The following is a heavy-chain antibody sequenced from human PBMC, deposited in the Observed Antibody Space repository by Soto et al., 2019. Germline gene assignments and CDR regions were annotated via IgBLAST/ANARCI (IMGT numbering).Heavy chain of an antibody. Sequence: QVQLQQWGAGLVKPSETLSLTCAVYGGSFSGYYWSWIRQPPGKGLEWIGEINHSGSTNYNPSLKSRVTISVDTSKNQFSLKLSSVTAADTAVYYCARKLELYYFDYWGQGTLVTVSS. J-gene: IGHJ4*02. CDR3: ARKLELYYFDY. V-gene: IGHV4-34*01. CDR2: INHSGST. D-gene: IGHD1-7*01. CDR1: GGSFSGYY.